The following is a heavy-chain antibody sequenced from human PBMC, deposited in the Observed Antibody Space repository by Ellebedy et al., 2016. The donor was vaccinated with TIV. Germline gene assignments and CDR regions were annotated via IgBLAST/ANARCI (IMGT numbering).Heavy chain of an antibody. V-gene: IGHV4-39*07. CDR3: ARDPQYYYYGMDV. Sequence: SETLSLTCSVSGGSINSSSYYWGWIRQPPGKGLEWIGYIYYSGITYYNPSLKSRITVSVDTSKNQFSLKLNSVTAADAAVYYCARDPQYYYYGMDVWGRGITVTVSS. CDR2: IYYSGIT. J-gene: IGHJ6*02. CDR1: GGSINSSSYY.